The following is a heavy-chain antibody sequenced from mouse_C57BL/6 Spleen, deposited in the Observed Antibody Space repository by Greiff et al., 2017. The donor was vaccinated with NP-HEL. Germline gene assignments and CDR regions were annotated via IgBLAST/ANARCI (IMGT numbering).Heavy chain of an antibody. Sequence: DVMLVDSFFSFLKPGGSLKLSCAASGFTFSSYGMSWVRQTPDQRLAWFATLLRGGSYTYYPDSVKGRFTISRDTAKNTLYLQMSSLKSEDTAMYYCARSVYGNYESAWFAYWGQGTLVTVSA. J-gene: IGHJ3*01. D-gene: IGHD2-1*01. V-gene: IGHV5-6*02. CDR3: ARSVYGNYESAWFAY. CDR1: GFTFSSYG. CDR2: LLRGGSYT.